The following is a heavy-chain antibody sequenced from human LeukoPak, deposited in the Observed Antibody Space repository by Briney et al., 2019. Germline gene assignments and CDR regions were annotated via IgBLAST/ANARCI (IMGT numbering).Heavy chain of an antibody. CDR3: ARPGDSYAFDI. CDR2: INHSGST. Sequence: PSETLSLTCAVYGGSFSGYYWSWIRQPPGKGLEWTGEINHSGSTNYNPSLKSRVTISVDTSKNQFSLKLSSVTAADTAVYYCARPGDSYAFDIWGQGTMVTVSS. J-gene: IGHJ3*02. V-gene: IGHV4-34*01. D-gene: IGHD2-21*01. CDR1: GGSFSGYY.